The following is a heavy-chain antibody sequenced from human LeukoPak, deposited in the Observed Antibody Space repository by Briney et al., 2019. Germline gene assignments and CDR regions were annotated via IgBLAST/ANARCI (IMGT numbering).Heavy chain of an antibody. CDR3: ARHIGGGIEDMDV. D-gene: IGHD3-16*02. CDR2: IYVTGT. Sequence: SETLSLTCTVSGGSIGTYYWSWIRRSPGKGLEWIGYIYVTGTRYNPYLQSRVTISVDRSRNQFFLKMSSGTAADTAVYYCARHIGGGIEDMDVWGKGTKVIVSS. CDR1: GGSIGTYY. V-gene: IGHV4-59*08. J-gene: IGHJ6*03.